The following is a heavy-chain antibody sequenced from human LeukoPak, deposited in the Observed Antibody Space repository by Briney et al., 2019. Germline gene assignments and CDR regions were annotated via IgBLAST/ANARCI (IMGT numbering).Heavy chain of an antibody. D-gene: IGHD3-3*01. CDR2: ISYDGSNK. Sequence: PGRSLRLSCAASGFTFSSYAMHWARQAPGKGLEWVAVISYDGSNKYYADSVKGRFTISRDNSKNTLYLQMNSLRAEDTAVYYCARDFRGYDFWSGYNDYWGQGTLVTVSS. CDR3: ARDFRGYDFWSGYNDY. CDR1: GFTFSSYA. J-gene: IGHJ4*02. V-gene: IGHV3-30-3*01.